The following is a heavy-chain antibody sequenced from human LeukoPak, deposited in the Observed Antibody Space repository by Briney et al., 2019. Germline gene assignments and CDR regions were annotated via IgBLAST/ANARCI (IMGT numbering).Heavy chain of an antibody. CDR3: ARDRGIAAAGPFDY. J-gene: IGHJ4*02. CDR2: IYTSGST. V-gene: IGHV4-4*07. D-gene: IGHD6-13*01. CDR1: GGSISSYY. Sequence: SETLSLTCTVSGGSISSYYWSWIRQPAGKGLEWIGRIYTSGSTNYTPSLKSRVTMSVDTSKNQFSLKLSSVTAADTAVYYCARDRGIAAAGPFDYWGQGTLVTVSS.